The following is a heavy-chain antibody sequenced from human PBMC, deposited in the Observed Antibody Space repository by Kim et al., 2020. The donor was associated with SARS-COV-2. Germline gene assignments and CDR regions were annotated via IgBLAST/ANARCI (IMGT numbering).Heavy chain of an antibody. CDR3: ARGPGYAFDV. Sequence: GGSLRLSCAASGFTFSSYSMHWVRQAPGKGLEWVALISYDGSNKYYADSVKGRFTISRGNSKNTLYLQMNSLRAEDTAVYYCARGPGYAFDVWGQGTMVTVSS. J-gene: IGHJ3*01. V-gene: IGHV3-30-3*01. CDR1: GFTFSSYS. CDR2: ISYDGSNK.